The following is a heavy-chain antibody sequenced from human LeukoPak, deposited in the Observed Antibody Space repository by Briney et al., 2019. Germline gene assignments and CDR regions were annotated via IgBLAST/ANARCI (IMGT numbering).Heavy chain of an antibody. V-gene: IGHV3-23*01. CDR1: GFTFSNYA. CDR2: IFGYGGGT. D-gene: IGHD6-13*01. CDR3: AKMAGYNSRFDY. J-gene: IGHJ4*02. Sequence: QPGGSLRLSCTASGFTFSNYAMSWVRQAPGKGLEWVSTIFGYGGGTYYADPVEGRFTISRDNSKNTLYLQLNSLTVEDTATYYCAKMAGYNSRFDYWGQGTLVTVAS.